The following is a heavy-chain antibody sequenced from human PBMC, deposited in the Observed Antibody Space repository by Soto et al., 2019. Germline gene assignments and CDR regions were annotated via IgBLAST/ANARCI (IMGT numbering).Heavy chain of an antibody. D-gene: IGHD2-15*01. Sequence: LRLSCAAPGFTVSSYGMHWVRQAPGKGLEWVAVIWYDGSNKYYADSVKGRFTISRDNSKNTLYLQMNSLRAEDTTVYYCARPRYCSGGSCYRTYYYYGMDVWGQGTTVTVSS. CDR2: IWYDGSNK. J-gene: IGHJ6*02. CDR3: ARPRYCSGGSCYRTYYYYGMDV. V-gene: IGHV3-33*01. CDR1: GFTVSSYG.